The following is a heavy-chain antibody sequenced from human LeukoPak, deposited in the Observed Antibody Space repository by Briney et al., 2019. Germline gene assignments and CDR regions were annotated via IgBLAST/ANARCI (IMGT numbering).Heavy chain of an antibody. J-gene: IGHJ2*01. CDR3: ARHGDRGRLIPEWYFDL. V-gene: IGHV4-39*01. D-gene: IGHD7-27*01. CDR2: IYYSGST. Sequence: SETLSLTCSVSGGSITRSSYYWGWIRQPPGKGLEWIGTIYYSGSTYYNLSLKSRVTISVDTSKSHFSLKLSSVTAADTAVYYCARHGDRGRLIPEWYFDLWGRGTLVTVSS. CDR1: GGSITRSSYY.